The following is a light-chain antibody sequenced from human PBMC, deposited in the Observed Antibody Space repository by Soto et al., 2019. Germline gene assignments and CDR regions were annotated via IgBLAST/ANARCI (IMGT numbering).Light chain of an antibody. CDR2: LNSDGSH. CDR1: SGHSSYA. Sequence: QLVLTQSPSASASLGASVTLTCTLSSGHSSYAIAWHQQRPEKGPRYLMKLNSDGSHSKGDGIPDRFSGSSSGAERYLTISSLQSEDEADYYCQTWGTGIQVFGGGTKLTVL. CDR3: QTWGTGIQV. V-gene: IGLV4-69*01. J-gene: IGLJ2*01.